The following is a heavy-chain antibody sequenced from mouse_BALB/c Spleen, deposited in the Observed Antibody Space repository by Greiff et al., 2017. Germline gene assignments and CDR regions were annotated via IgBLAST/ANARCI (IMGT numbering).Heavy chain of an antibody. CDR2: IWSGGST. V-gene: IGHV2-2*02. Sequence: QVQLKESGPGLVQPSQSLSITCTVSGFSLTSYGVHWVRQSPGKGLEWLGVIWSGGSTDYNAAFISRLSISKDNSTRQVFFKMNSLQANDTAIYYCATFSWGGAWFAYGGQGTLVTVSA. D-gene: IGHD1-1*01. CDR3: ATFSWGGAWFAY. J-gene: IGHJ3*01. CDR1: GFSLTSYG.